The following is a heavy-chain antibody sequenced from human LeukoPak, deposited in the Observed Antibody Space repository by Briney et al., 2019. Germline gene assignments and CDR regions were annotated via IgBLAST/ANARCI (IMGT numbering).Heavy chain of an antibody. V-gene: IGHV4-39*01. CDR1: GGSISSSYY. J-gene: IGHJ4*02. Sequence: SETLSLTCTVSGGSISSSYYWGWIRQPPGKGLEWIGGIYYSGSTYYNPSLKSRVTISIDTTKNQFSQKLTSVTAADTAVYYCARTGYSTGWDRFSFVYWGQGTLVTVSS. D-gene: IGHD6-19*01. CDR2: IYYSGST. CDR3: ARTGYSTGWDRFSFVY.